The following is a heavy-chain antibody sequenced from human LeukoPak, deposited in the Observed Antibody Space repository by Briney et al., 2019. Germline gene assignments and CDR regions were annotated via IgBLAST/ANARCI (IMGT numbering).Heavy chain of an antibody. D-gene: IGHD4-17*01. J-gene: IGHJ3*02. Sequence: SVKVSCKASGGTFSSYAISWVRQAPGQGLEWMGGIIPIFGTANYAQKFQGRVTITADESTSTAYMELSSLRSEDTAAYYCARESHQTTVIAKADAFDIWGQGTMVTVSS. CDR1: GGTFSSYA. CDR2: IIPIFGTA. CDR3: ARESHQTTVIAKADAFDI. V-gene: IGHV1-69*13.